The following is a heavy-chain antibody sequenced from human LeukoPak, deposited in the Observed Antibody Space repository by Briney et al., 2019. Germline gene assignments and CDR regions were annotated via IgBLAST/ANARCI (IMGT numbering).Heavy chain of an antibody. CDR3: ARGYSSAFDY. CDR1: GGSIMSYY. CDR2: IYYSGST. Sequence: PSETLSLTRTVSGGSIMSYYWSWIRQPPGKGLEWIGYIYYSGSTNYNPSLKSRVTISVDTSKNQFSLKLSSVTAADTAVYYCARGYSSAFDYWGQGTLVTVSS. D-gene: IGHD6-19*01. J-gene: IGHJ4*02. V-gene: IGHV4-59*01.